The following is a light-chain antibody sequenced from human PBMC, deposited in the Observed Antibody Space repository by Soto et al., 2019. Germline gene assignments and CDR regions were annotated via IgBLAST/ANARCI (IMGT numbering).Light chain of an antibody. CDR3: SSYTSSSAYV. CDR2: EVS. J-gene: IGLJ1*01. CDR1: SSDVGGYNY. V-gene: IGLV2-14*01. Sequence: QSALSQPASVSGSPGQSITISCTGTSSDVGGYNYVSWYQQHPGKAPKLMIYEVSNRPSGVSNRFSGSKSGNPASLTISGPQAEDEADYYCSSYTSSSAYVFGTGTKVTVL.